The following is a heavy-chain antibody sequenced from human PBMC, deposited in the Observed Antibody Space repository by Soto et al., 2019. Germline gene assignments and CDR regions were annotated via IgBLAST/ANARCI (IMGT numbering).Heavy chain of an antibody. CDR2: IKAYSGNT. CDR1: GYTFATST. J-gene: IGHJ4*02. D-gene: IGHD4-17*01. CDR3: AIADYGDDDY. V-gene: IGHV1-18*01. Sequence: QLQLVQSGPEAKKPGASVKVSCKASGYTFATSTISWLRQAPGQGPEWMGWIKAYSGNTNYAQKLQGRLTMTTDTSTSTAYMELRSMTTDDTDIYYCAIADYGDDDYWGQGTLVTVSS.